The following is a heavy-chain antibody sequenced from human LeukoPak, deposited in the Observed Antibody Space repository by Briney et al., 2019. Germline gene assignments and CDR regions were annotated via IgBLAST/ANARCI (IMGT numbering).Heavy chain of an antibody. J-gene: IGHJ6*03. CDR1: CGSFSGYY. CDR2: INYSGST. CDR3: ERRGGFPEYGSGSYRYYYYYYMDV. Sequence: SETLSLTCSVYCGSFSGYYWSWIRPPPGKGLEWIVEINYSGSTNYNPSLKSRVTLSVDTFKNQFSLKLSSVTDADTAVYYCERRGGFPEYGSGSYRYYYYYYMDVWGKGTTVTISS. D-gene: IGHD3-10*01. V-gene: IGHV4-34*01.